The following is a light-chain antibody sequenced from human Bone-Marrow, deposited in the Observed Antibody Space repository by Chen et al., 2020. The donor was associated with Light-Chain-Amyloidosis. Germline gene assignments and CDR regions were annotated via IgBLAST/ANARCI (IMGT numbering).Light chain of an antibody. CDR3: QSYARNVNAWV. Sequence: TQPPSVSGAPGQSVTISCSGSSSNIGANFDVHWYQQLPGAAPKLLIYGNSNRPSGVPDRFSDSPSATSASLTITGLQAEDEADYYCQSYARNVNAWVFGAGTKLTVL. J-gene: IGLJ3*02. V-gene: IGLV1-40*01. CDR2: GNS. CDR1: SSNIGANFD.